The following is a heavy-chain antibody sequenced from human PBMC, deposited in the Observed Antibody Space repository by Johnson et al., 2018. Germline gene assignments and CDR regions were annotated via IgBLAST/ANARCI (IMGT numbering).Heavy chain of an antibody. Sequence: VQLVESGGGVVQPGRSLRLSCAASGFTFRSYGMHWVRLAPGKGLEWVAVTSLDGSNEYYADSVKGRFTISRDNSKNTLYRQMNRLRAEDTAIYYCAKGFTTIAALGYGMDVWGQGTTVTVSS. CDR1: GFTFRSYG. V-gene: IGHV3-30*18. CDR2: TSLDGSNE. CDR3: AKGFTTIAALGYGMDV. J-gene: IGHJ6*02. D-gene: IGHD6-6*01.